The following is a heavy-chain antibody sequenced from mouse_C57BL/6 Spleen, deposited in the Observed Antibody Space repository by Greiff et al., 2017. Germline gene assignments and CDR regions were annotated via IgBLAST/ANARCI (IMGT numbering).Heavy chain of an antibody. CDR2: ISSGSSTI. J-gene: IGHJ4*01. Sequence: EVQPVESGGGLVKPGGSLKLSCAASGFTFSDYGMHWVRQAPENGLEWVAYISSGSSTIYYADTVKGRFTISRDNANNTLFLQMTSLRSEDTAMYYCANGSSLYAMDYGGQGTAVTVSS. CDR3: ANGSSLYAMDY. CDR1: GFTFSDYG. V-gene: IGHV5-17*01. D-gene: IGHD1-1*01.